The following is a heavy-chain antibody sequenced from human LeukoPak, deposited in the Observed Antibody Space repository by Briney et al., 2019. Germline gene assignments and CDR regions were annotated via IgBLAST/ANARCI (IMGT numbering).Heavy chain of an antibody. CDR3: AIRKSGNAIDY. D-gene: IGHD5-12*01. CDR1: GFAVSNNY. J-gene: IGHJ4*02. Sequence: PGGSLRLSCTASGFAVSNNYMSWVRQAPGKGLEWVSLIYNAVTYADSVKGRFTISRDDSKNTLNLQMNSLRADDTAVYYCAIRKSGNAIDYWGQGTLVTVSS. V-gene: IGHV3-53*01. CDR2: IYNAVT.